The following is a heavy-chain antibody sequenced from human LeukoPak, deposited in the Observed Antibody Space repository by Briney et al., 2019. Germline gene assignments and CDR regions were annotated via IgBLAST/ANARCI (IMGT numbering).Heavy chain of an antibody. CDR3: ARDGLSAALDF. CDR2: IKGEGSDQ. Sequence: GGSLRLSCVASGFTFTTYYMSWVRQAPGKGPGWVANIKGEGSDQYYVDSVKGRFPISRDNAKNSLYLEMSSLRVEDTAVYYCARDGLSAALDFWGQGTVVTVSS. D-gene: IGHD6-13*01. V-gene: IGHV3-7*01. CDR1: GFTFTTYY. J-gene: IGHJ4*02.